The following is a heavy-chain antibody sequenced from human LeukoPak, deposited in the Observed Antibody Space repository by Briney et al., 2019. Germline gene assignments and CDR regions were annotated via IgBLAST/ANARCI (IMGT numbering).Heavy chain of an antibody. V-gene: IGHV4-4*02. CDR2: KYHSGST. D-gene: IGHD2-2*01. CDR1: GGPISSNNW. J-gene: IGHJ4*02. Sequence: PSETLSLTCAVSGGPISSNNWWSWVRQPPGKGLAWIGDKYHSGSTKYNPSLKSRVTISVDKSKNQFSLKLSSVTAADTAVYYCARHEVADIVVVPAAIGLRGHFDYWGQGTLVTVSS. CDR3: ARHEVADIVVVPAAIGLRGHFDY.